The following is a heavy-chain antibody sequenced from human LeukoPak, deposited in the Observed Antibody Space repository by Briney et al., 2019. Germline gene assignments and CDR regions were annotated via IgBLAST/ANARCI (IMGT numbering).Heavy chain of an antibody. CDR3: ARDMVQGVMGY. D-gene: IGHD3-10*01. CDR2: INPNNGGT. Sequence: ASVKVSCKASGYTFTGYYIQWVRQAPGQGLGWMGWINPNNGGTNYAQKFQGRVTMTRDTSITTAYMELSRLSSDDTAVYYCARDMVQGVMGYWGQGTLVTVSS. J-gene: IGHJ4*02. CDR1: GYTFTGYY. V-gene: IGHV1-2*02.